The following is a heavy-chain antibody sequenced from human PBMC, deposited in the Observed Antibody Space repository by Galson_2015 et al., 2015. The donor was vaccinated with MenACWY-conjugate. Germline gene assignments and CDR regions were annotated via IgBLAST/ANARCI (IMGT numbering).Heavy chain of an antibody. V-gene: IGHV6-1*01. CDR2: TYYRSRWFN. J-gene: IGHJ5*02. CDR1: GDSVSSNSAA. D-gene: IGHD6-19*01. CDR3: AGDKGYLNSWSSNDLNWFET. Sequence: CAISGDSVSSNSAAWSWIRQSPSRGLEWLGRTYYRSRWFNDYAESVRSRITINPDTSKNQFSLQLSSVTPEDTADYYCAGDKGYLNSWSSNDLNWFETWGQGTLVTVSS.